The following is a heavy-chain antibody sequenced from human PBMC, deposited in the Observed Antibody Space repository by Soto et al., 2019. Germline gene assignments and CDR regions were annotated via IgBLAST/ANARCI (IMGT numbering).Heavy chain of an antibody. D-gene: IGHD3-3*01. V-gene: IGHV1-2*04. J-gene: IGHJ4*02. CDR2: GGT. Sequence: GGTNYAQKFQGWVTMTRDTSISTAYMELSRLRSDDTAVYYCARGGGDFWSGRTGSLFDYWGQGTLVTVSS. CDR3: ARGGGDFWSGRTGSLFDY.